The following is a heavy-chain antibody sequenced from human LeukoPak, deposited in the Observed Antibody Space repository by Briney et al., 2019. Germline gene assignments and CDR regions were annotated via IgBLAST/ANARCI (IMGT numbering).Heavy chain of an antibody. J-gene: IGHJ3*02. CDR1: GYTFASYS. CDR3: ARDVRYYSSGSYDNEGRRARDRPDAFDI. Sequence: GASVKVSCKASGYTFASYSINWVRQAPGQGLEWMGWISTYNGNTDYAQKFQDRITMIKDTSTSTAYMELRSLRSDDTAFYYCARDVRYYSSGSYDNEGRRARDRPDAFDIWGQGTMVTVSS. V-gene: IGHV1-18*01. CDR2: ISTYNGNT. D-gene: IGHD3-10*01.